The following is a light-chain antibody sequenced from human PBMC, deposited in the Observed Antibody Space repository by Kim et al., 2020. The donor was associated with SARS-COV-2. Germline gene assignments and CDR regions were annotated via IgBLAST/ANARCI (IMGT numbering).Light chain of an antibody. CDR1: SLRSYY. V-gene: IGLV3-19*01. CDR3: NSRDSSDNVV. Sequence: SSELTQDPAVSVALGQTVRITCQGDSLRSYYATWYQQKPGQAPIIVIYGKNIRPSGIPDRFSGSSSGNTAFLTITGTQAGDEADYYCNSRDSSDNVVFGG. CDR2: GKN. J-gene: IGLJ2*01.